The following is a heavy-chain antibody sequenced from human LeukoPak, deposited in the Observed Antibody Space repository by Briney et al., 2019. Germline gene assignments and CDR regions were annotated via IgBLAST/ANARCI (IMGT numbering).Heavy chain of an antibody. CDR3: ARDRGSGSYSGDAFDI. V-gene: IGHV4-61*01. Sequence: SETLSLTCTVSGGSVSSTSHYWSWIRQPPGKGLEWIGYIYYSGSTNYNPSLKSRVTISVDTSKNQFSLKLSSVTAADTAVYYCARDRGSGSYSGDAFDIWGQGSMVTVSS. J-gene: IGHJ3*02. D-gene: IGHD1-26*01. CDR1: GGSVSSTSHY. CDR2: IYYSGST.